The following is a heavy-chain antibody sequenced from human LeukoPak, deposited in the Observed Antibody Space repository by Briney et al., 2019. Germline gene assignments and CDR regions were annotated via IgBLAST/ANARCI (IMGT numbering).Heavy chain of an antibody. Sequence: ASVKVSCKASGYTFTGYYMHWVRQAPGQGLEWMGWINPNSGGTNYAQKLQGRVTMTTDTSTSTAYMELRSLRSEDTAVYYCATRRISRSTRYKWFDPWGQGTLVTVSS. D-gene: IGHD2-2*01. CDR3: ATRRISRSTRYKWFDP. J-gene: IGHJ5*02. CDR2: INPNSGGT. V-gene: IGHV1-2*02. CDR1: GYTFTGYY.